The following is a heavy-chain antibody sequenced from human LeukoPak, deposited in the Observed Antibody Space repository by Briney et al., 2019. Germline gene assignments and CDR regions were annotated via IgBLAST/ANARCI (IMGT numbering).Heavy chain of an antibody. CDR1: GYTFADYW. D-gene: IGHD5-18*01. V-gene: IGHV5-51*01. CDR2: IYPGDSDT. Sequence: GESLKISCKGSGYTFADYWIGWLRHLPGKGLEWMGIIYPGDSDTRYSPSFQGKVTISADNFTSTAYPQWHSPKASATAMYYCARHPLLRGYTYGYIDYWGQGALVTVSS. CDR3: ARHPLLRGYTYGYIDY. J-gene: IGHJ4*02.